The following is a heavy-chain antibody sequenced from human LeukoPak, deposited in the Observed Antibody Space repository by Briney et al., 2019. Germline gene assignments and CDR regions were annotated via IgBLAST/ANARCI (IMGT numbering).Heavy chain of an antibody. CDR3: TRVQAGRAGLMDV. CDR1: GFTLSGYW. Sequence: GGSLRLSCAASGFTLSGYWMHWVRQAPGEGLVWVSRIDPDGTTTNYADSVKGRFTTSGDNAKNTLYLQMNSLRAEDTALYYCTRVQAGRAGLMDVWGRGTTVTVSS. CDR2: IDPDGTTT. V-gene: IGHV3-74*01. D-gene: IGHD6-13*01. J-gene: IGHJ6*02.